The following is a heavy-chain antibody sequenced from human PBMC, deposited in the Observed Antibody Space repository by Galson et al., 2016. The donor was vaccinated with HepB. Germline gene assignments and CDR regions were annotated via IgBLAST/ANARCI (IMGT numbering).Heavy chain of an antibody. D-gene: IGHD2-21*01. CDR1: GFTFSNAW. CDR2: IKSETDGGTT. Sequence: SLRLSCAASGFTFSNAWMNWVRQAPGQGLEWVGRIKSETDGGTTDYAAPVKVRFTIPRDDSKNTLYLQMNNLKTEDTAVYYCTTGHMNWGQGTLVTVSS. CDR3: TTGHMN. J-gene: IGHJ4*02. V-gene: IGHV3-15*01.